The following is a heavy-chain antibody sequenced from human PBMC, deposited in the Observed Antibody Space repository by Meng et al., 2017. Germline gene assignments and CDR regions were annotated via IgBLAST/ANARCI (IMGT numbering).Heavy chain of an antibody. V-gene: IGHV4-34*01. CDR2: INHSGST. D-gene: IGHD4-11*01. CDR1: GGSFSGYY. J-gene: IGHJ4*02. CDR3: AYATTVSN. Sequence: QVQLKQWGAGLLKPSETLSLTCAVYGGSFSGYYWSWIRQPPGKGLEWIGEINHSGSTNYNPSLKSRVTISVDTSKNQFSLKLSSVTAADTAVYYCAYATTVSNWGQGTLVTVSS.